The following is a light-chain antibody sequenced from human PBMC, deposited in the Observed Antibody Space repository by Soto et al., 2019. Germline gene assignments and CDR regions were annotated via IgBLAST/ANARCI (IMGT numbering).Light chain of an antibody. CDR1: SSDVGGYNY. CDR3: SSYTSSSTHYV. CDR2: EVS. Sequence: QSALTQPASVSGSPGQSITISCTGTSSDVGGYNYVSWYQQHPGKAPKLMIYEVSNRPSGVSNRFSGSKSGNTASLTISGLQDEDDADYYCSSYTSSSTHYVFGTGTKLTVL. J-gene: IGLJ1*01. V-gene: IGLV2-14*01.